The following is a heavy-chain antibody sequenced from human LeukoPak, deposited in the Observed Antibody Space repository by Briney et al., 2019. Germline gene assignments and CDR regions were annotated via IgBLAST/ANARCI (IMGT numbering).Heavy chain of an antibody. Sequence: GGSLRLSCAASGFTVSSNYMSWVRQAPGKGLEWVSAISGSGGSTYYADSVKGRFTISRDNSKNTLYLQMNSLRAEDTAVYYCAKDRVHGDSSGYYMDVWGKGTTVTVSS. CDR3: AKDRVHGDSSGYYMDV. J-gene: IGHJ6*03. D-gene: IGHD4-17*01. CDR2: ISGSGGST. V-gene: IGHV3-23*01. CDR1: GFTVSSNY.